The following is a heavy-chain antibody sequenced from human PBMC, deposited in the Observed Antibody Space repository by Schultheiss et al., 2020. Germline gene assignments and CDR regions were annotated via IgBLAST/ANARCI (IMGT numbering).Heavy chain of an antibody. CDR2: IYYSGST. CDR1: GGFLSSAGYY. D-gene: IGHD3-10*01. V-gene: IGHV4-31*03. J-gene: IGHJ6*04. Sequence: SETLSLTCSVSGGFLSSAGYYWTWIRQHPGKGLEWIGYIYYSGSTNYNPSLKSRVTISVDTSKNQFSLKLSSVTAADTAVYYCARDRPPPLPITPMVQGVIYGMDVWGKGTTVTVSS. CDR3: ARDRPPPLPITPMVQGVIYGMDV.